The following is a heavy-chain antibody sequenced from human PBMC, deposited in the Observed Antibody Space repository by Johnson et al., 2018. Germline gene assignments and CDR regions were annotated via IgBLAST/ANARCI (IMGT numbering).Heavy chain of an antibody. D-gene: IGHD3-10*01. J-gene: IGHJ6*02. CDR1: GFTFSYYA. CDR2: IRSPGYGGTT. CDR3: TRLEAIWVVISGLDV. V-gene: IGHV3-49*05. Sequence: VQLVQSGGGLVKPGRSLRLSCTTSGFTFSYYAMTWFRQAPGKGLEWIGFIRSPGYGGTTEYAASLGGRFTISRDDSKSIAHLQMNSLKIEDTAVYYCTRLEAIWVVISGLDVWGQGTTVTVS.